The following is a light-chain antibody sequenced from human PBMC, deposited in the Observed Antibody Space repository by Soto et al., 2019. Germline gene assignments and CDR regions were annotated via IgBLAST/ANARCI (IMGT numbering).Light chain of an antibody. V-gene: IGLV7-46*01. CDR3: LLSFNGPYV. J-gene: IGLJ1*01. CDR1: TGAVTSGHY. Sequence: QAVVTQEPSLTVSPGGTVTLTCGSSTGAVTSGHYPYWFQQKPGQAPRTLNYDTSNKHSWTPARFSGYLLGGKAALTLSGAQPEDEAEYFCLLSFNGPYVFGGGTKVTVL. CDR2: DTS.